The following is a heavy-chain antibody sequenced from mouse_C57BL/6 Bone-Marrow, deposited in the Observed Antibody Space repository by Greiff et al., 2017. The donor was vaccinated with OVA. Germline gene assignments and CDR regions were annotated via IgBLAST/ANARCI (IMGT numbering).Heavy chain of an antibody. V-gene: IGHV1-15*01. D-gene: IGHD2-5*01. CDR3: TRGYSNYYAMEY. J-gene: IGHJ4*01. Sequence: QVQLQESGAELVRPGASVTLSCKASGYTFTDYEMHWVKQTPVHGLEWIGAIDPETGGTAYNQKFKGKAILTADKSSSTAYMELRSLTSEDAAVDYCTRGYSNYYAMEYWGRGTAVTVTA. CDR2: IDPETGGT. CDR1: GYTFTDYE.